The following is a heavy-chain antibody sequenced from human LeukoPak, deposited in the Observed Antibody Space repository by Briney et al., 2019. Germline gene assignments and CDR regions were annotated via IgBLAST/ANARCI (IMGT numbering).Heavy chain of an antibody. Sequence: GGSLRLSCVVSGFTFSSYSMNWVRQAPGKGLEWVSSIRSSSSYIYYADSVKGQFIISRDNAKNSLHLQMNSLRAEDTAVYYCATDQYGDYVFDYWGQGTLVTVSS. V-gene: IGHV3-21*01. CDR1: GFTFSSYS. CDR3: ATDQYGDYVFDY. J-gene: IGHJ4*02. CDR2: IRSSSSYI. D-gene: IGHD4-17*01.